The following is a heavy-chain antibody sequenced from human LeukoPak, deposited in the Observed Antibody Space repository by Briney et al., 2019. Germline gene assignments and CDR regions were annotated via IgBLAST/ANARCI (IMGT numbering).Heavy chain of an antibody. CDR1: GGSISSGSYY. J-gene: IGHJ4*02. CDR3: CLSAAGRLDYFDY. CDR2: IYTSGST. Sequence: SETLSLTCTVSGGSISSGSYYWSWIRQPAGKGLEWIGRIYTSGSTNYNPSLKSRVTISVDTSKNQFSLKLSSVTAADTAVYYCCLSAAGRLDYFDYWGQGTLVTVSS. D-gene: IGHD6-13*01. V-gene: IGHV4-61*02.